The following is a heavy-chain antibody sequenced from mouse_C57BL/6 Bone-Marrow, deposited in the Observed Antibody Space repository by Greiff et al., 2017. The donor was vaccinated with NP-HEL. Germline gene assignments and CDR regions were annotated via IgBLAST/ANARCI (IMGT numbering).Heavy chain of an antibody. CDR3: AKNPAYYGSLSYWYFDV. Sequence: QVQLQQSGPGLVQPSQSLSITCTVSGFSLTSYGVHWVRQSPGKGLEWLGVIWRGGSTDYNAAFMSRLSITKDNSKSQVFFKMNSLQADDTAIYYCAKNPAYYGSLSYWYFDVWGTGTTVTVSS. J-gene: IGHJ1*03. D-gene: IGHD1-1*01. CDR2: IWRGGST. CDR1: GFSLTSYG. V-gene: IGHV2-5*01.